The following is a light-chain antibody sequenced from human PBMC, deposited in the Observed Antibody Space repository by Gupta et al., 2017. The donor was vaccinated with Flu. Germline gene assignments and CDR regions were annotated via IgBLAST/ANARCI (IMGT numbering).Light chain of an antibody. V-gene: IGKV1-39*01. Sequence: PSSLSAAVGDRVTITCRASQSISSYLNWYQQKPGKAPKLLIYAASSLQSGVPSRFSGSGSGTDFTLTISSLQPEDFATYYCQQSYSTPWTFGQGTKVEIK. CDR2: AAS. CDR1: QSISSY. CDR3: QQSYSTPWT. J-gene: IGKJ1*01.